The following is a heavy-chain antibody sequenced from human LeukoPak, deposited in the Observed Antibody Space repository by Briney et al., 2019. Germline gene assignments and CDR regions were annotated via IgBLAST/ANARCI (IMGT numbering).Heavy chain of an antibody. CDR3: ARDYYDSSGYYCGFDP. V-gene: IGHV1-69*13. CDR1: GGTFSSYA. J-gene: IGHJ5*02. CDR2: IIPIFGTA. D-gene: IGHD3-22*01. Sequence: ASVKVSCKASGGTFSSYAISWVRQAPGQGLEWMGGIIPIFGTANYAQKFQGRVTITADESTSTAYMELSSLRSEDTAVYYCARDYYDSSGYYCGFDPWGQGTLVTVSS.